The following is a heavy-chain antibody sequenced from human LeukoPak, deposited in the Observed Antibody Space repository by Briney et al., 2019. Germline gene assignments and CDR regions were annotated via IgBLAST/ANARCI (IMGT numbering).Heavy chain of an antibody. CDR1: GGSISSYY. V-gene: IGHV4-59*01. J-gene: IGHJ4*02. CDR2: IYYSGST. D-gene: IGHD3-3*01. Sequence: SETLSLTCTVSGGSISSYYWSWIRQPPGKGLGWIGYIYYSGSTNYNPSLKSRVTISVDTSKNQFSLKLSLVTAADTAVYCWARADFWSGPVDYWGQGTLVTVSS. CDR3: ARADFWSGPVDY.